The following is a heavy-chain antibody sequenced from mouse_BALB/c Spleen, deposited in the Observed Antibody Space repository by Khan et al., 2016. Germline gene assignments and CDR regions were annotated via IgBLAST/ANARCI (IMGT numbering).Heavy chain of an antibody. J-gene: IGHJ4*01. CDR3: AKGLGAMDY. D-gene: IGHD3-3*01. V-gene: IGHV1-81*01. Sequence: QVQLQQSGPELVKPGASVKMSCKASGYTFTDYVISWVKQRTGQGLEWIGEIYPGSGSTYYTEKFKGQATLTADKSSNTAYMQRSSLTSEDSAVYFCAKGLGAMDYWGQGTSVTVSS. CDR2: IYPGSGST. CDR1: GYTFTDYV.